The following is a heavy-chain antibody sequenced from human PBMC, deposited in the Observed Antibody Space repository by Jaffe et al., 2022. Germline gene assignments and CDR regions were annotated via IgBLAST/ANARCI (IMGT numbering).Heavy chain of an antibody. CDR1: GYTFTSYY. J-gene: IGHJ6*03. Sequence: QVQLVQSGAEVKKPGASVKVSCKASGYTFTSYYMHWVRQAPGQGLEWMGIINPSGGSTSYAQKFQGRVTMTRDTSTSTVYMELSSLRSEDTAVYYCARDAHPREGYCTGGVCQTVGPNYYYYYYMDVWGKGTTVTVSS. V-gene: IGHV1-46*03. CDR2: INPSGGST. D-gene: IGHD2-8*02. CDR3: ARDAHPREGYCTGGVCQTVGPNYYYYYYMDV.